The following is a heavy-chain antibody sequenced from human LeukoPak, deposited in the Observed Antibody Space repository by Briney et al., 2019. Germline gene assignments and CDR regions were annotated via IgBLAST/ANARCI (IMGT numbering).Heavy chain of an antibody. CDR2: ISSSSSTI. V-gene: IGHV3-48*01. CDR1: GFTFSSYS. Sequence: GGSLRLSCAASGFTFSSYSMNWVRQAPGKGLEWVSYISSSSSTIYHADSVKGRFTISRDNAKNSLYLQMNSLRAEDTAVYYCARDQVAMAYDYWGQGTLVTVSS. J-gene: IGHJ4*02. CDR3: ARDQVAMAYDY. D-gene: IGHD5-18*01.